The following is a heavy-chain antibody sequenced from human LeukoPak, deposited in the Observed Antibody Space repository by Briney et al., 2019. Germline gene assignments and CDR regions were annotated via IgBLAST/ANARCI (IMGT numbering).Heavy chain of an antibody. J-gene: IGHJ6*03. CDR1: GGSISSSSYY. CDR3: ARPRRNYYDMDV. V-gene: IGHV4-39*01. CDR2: IFYSGST. D-gene: IGHD1-14*01. Sequence: SETLSLTCTVSGGSISSSSYYWGWIRQPPGKGLEWIGSIFYSGSTYYNPSLKSRVTISVDTSKNQFSLKLSSVTAADTAVYYCARPRRNYYDMDVWGKGTTVTVSS.